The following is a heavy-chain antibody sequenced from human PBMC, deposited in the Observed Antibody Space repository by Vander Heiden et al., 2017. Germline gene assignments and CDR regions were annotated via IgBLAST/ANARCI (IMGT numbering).Heavy chain of an antibody. CDR2: MNPNSGNT. CDR3: AREGVVVTPIPDPFDI. Sequence: QVQLVQSGAEVTKPGASVKVSCKASGYTFSSYDINWVRQAAGQGLEWMGWMNPNSGNTGYAQKFQGRVTMTRSTSISTAYMELSSLTSEDTAVYYCAREGVVVTPIPDPFDIWGQGTMVTVSS. V-gene: IGHV1-8*01. CDR1: GYTFSSYD. D-gene: IGHD2-21*02. J-gene: IGHJ3*02.